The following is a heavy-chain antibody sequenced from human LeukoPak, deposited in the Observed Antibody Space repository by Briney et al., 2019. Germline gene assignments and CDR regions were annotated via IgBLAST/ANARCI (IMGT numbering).Heavy chain of an antibody. CDR3: ARDGPPYYYDSSGYYGLMGMLGY. J-gene: IGHJ4*02. CDR1: GFTFSSYE. Sequence: GGSLRLSCAASGFTFSSYEMNWVRQAPGKGLEWVSYISSSGSTIYYADSVKGRFTISRDNAKNSLYLQMNSLRAEDTAVYYCARDGPPYYYDSSGYYGLMGMLGYWGQGTLVTVSS. D-gene: IGHD3-22*01. V-gene: IGHV3-48*03. CDR2: ISSSGSTI.